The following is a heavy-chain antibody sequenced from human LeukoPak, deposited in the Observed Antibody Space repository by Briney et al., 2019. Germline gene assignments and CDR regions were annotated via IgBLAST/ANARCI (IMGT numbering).Heavy chain of an antibody. D-gene: IGHD1-26*01. CDR1: GFTVNSNY. CDR3: ARGGGSYYVGYYYYGMDV. J-gene: IGHJ6*02. V-gene: IGHV3-7*03. Sequence: GGSLRLSCAASGFTVNSNYMSWVRQAPGKGLEWVANIKQDGSEKYYVDSVKGRFTISRDNAKNSLYLQMNSLRAEDTAVYYCARGGGSYYVGYYYYGMDVWGQGTTVTVSS. CDR2: IKQDGSEK.